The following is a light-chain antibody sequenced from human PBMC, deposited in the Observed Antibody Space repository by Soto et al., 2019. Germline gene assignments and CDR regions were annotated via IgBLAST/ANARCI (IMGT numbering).Light chain of an antibody. CDR2: KAS. CDR3: QQYNSYSVPS. V-gene: IGKV1-5*03. Sequence: DIQMTQSPSTLSASVGDRVTITCRASQSISSWLAWYQQKPGKAPKLLIYKASSLESGVPSRFSGSGSGTEFTLTISSLQPDDFATYYCQQYNSYSVPSFGQGTKVDIK. J-gene: IGKJ1*01. CDR1: QSISSW.